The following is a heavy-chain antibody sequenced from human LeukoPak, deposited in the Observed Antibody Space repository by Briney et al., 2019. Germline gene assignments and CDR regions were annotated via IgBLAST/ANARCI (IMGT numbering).Heavy chain of an antibody. V-gene: IGHV3-21*01. CDR2: ISCSSSYI. D-gene: IGHD5-18*01. Sequence: TGGSLRLSCAASGFTFSSYSMNWVRQAPGKGLEWVSSISCSSSYIYYADSVKGRFTISRDNAKNSLYLQMNSLRAEDTAVYYCARLQPNFDYWGQGTLVTVSS. CDR3: ARLQPNFDY. J-gene: IGHJ4*02. CDR1: GFTFSSYS.